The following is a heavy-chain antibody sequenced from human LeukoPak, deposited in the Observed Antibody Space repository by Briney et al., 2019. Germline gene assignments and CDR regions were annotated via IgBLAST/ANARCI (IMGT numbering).Heavy chain of an antibody. V-gene: IGHV3-9*01. CDR3: AKDAAPILWFGKNWFDP. CDR2: ISWNSGSI. D-gene: IGHD3-10*01. J-gene: IGHJ5*02. CDR1: GFSFDDYA. Sequence: GRSLRLSCAASGFSFDDYAMHWVRQAPGKGLEGVSGISWNSGSIVYAESVKGRFTISRDNAKNSLYLQMNSLRAEDTALYYCAKDAAPILWFGKNWFDPWGQGTLVTVSS.